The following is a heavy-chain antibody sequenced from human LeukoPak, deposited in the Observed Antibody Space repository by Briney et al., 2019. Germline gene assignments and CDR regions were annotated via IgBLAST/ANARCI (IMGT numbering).Heavy chain of an antibody. CDR2: ISDSTGAST. CDR1: GFTFSSYA. Sequence: GGSLRLSCAASGFTFSSYAMSWVRQAPGKGLEWVSSISDSTGASTHFAESVKGRFTISRDNYEKTVHLQMNSLRVDDTAVYYCAKGGFGYNYDYLEHWGLGNLVTVS. CDR3: AKGGFGYNYDYLEH. J-gene: IGHJ1*01. V-gene: IGHV3-23*01. D-gene: IGHD5-18*01.